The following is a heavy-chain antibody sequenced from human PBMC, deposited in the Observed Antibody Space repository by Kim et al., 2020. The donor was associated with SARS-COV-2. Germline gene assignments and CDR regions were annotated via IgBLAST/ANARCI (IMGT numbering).Heavy chain of an antibody. V-gene: IGHV1-2*02. J-gene: IGHJ4*02. CDR3: ARSGRTYYDFWSGGYQDY. CDR2: INPNSGGT. D-gene: IGHD3-3*01. CDR1: GYTFTGYY. Sequence: ASVKVSCKASGYTFTGYYMHWVRQAPGQGLEWMGWINPNSGGTNYAQKFQGRVTMTRDTSISTAYMELSRLRSDDTAVYYCARSGRTYYDFWSGGYQDYWGQGTLVTVSS.